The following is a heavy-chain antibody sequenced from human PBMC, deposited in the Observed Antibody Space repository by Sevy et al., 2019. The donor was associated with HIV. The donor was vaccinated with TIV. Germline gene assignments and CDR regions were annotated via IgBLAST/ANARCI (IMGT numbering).Heavy chain of an antibody. D-gene: IGHD3-22*01. Sequence: GGSLRLSCAASGFTFSSYAMSWVRQAPGKGLEWVSAISGSGGRTYYAHSAKGRFTISRDNSKNTLYLQMNSLRAEDTAVYYCAKDDSSGYLYYFDYWGQGTLVTVSS. J-gene: IGHJ4*02. CDR1: GFTFSSYA. CDR3: AKDDSSGYLYYFDY. CDR2: ISGSGGRT. V-gene: IGHV3-23*01.